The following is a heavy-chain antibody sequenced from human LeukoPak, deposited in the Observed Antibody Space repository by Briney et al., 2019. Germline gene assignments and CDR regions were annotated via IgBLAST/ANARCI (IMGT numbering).Heavy chain of an antibody. CDR2: ISSSGSTI. CDR3: ARDRRVLWFGGGIDY. Sequence: PGGSLRLSCAASGFTFSGYYMSWIRQAPGKGLEWVSYISSSGSTIYYADSVKGRFTISRDNAKNSLYLQMNSLRAEDTAVHYCARDRRVLWFGGGIDYWGQGTLVTVSS. D-gene: IGHD3-10*01. J-gene: IGHJ4*02. CDR1: GFTFSGYY. V-gene: IGHV3-11*04.